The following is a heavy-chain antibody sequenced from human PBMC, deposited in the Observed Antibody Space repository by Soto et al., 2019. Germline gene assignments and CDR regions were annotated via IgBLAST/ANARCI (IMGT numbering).Heavy chain of an antibody. Sequence: QVQLVESGGGVVQPGRSLRLSCAASGFTFSSYAMHWVRQAPGKGLEWVAVISYDGSNKYYADSVKGRFTISRDNSKNTLYLQMNSLRAEDTAVYYCARDKGGYDFPFDYWGQGTLVTVSS. V-gene: IGHV3-30-3*01. CDR2: ISYDGSNK. CDR3: ARDKGGYDFPFDY. D-gene: IGHD5-12*01. CDR1: GFTFSSYA. J-gene: IGHJ4*02.